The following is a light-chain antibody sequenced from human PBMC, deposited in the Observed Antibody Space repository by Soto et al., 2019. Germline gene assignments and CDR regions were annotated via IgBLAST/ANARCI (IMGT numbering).Light chain of an antibody. J-gene: IGKJ1*01. V-gene: IGKV3-20*01. CDR2: GAS. Sequence: EIVLTQSPGTLSLSPGERATLSCRASQSVSSSYLAWYQQRPGQAPRLLIYGASSRATGIPDRFSGSGSGTDFTLTISRREPEDFAVYYCQQYGSSLPWTFGQGTKVEI. CDR1: QSVSSSY. CDR3: QQYGSSLPWT.